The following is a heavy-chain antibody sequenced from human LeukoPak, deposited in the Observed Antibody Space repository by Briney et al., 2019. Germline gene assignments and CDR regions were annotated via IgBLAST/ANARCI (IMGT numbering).Heavy chain of an antibody. D-gene: IGHD3-10*01. CDR1: GFTFSSYE. V-gene: IGHV3-48*03. Sequence: GGSLRLSCAASGFTFSSYEMNWVRQAPGKGLEWVSYISSSGSTIYYADSVKGRFTISRDNAKNSLYLQMNSLRAEDTAVYYCARESVTMVRGVIIGNWFDPWGQGTLVTVSS. J-gene: IGHJ5*02. CDR2: ISSSGSTI. CDR3: ARESVTMVRGVIIGNWFDP.